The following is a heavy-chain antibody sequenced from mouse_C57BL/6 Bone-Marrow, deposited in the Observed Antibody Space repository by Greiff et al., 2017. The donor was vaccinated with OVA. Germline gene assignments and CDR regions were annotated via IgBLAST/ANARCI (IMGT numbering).Heavy chain of an antibody. D-gene: IGHD2-3*01. CDR1: GYTFTSYG. J-gene: IGHJ2*01. CDR3: ARDDGYYFYYFDY. Sequence: QVQLKESGAELARPGASVKLSCKASGYTFTSYGISWVKQRTGQGLEWIGEIYPRSGNTYYNEKFKGKATFTADTSSNTAYMQLSSLTTEDSAIYYCARDDGYYFYYFDYWGQGTTLTVSS. V-gene: IGHV1-81*01. CDR2: IYPRSGNT.